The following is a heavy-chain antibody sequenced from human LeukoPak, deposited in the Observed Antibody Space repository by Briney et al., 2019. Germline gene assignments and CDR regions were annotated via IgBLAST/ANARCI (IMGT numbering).Heavy chain of an antibody. J-gene: IGHJ4*01. CDR1: GFTFSSFA. D-gene: IGHD6-13*01. CDR3: AKAVAPGGRRFDY. Sequence: PGGSLRLSCAASGFTFSSFALPWAGQAQGRGLAWASSISNGGGSTYYADSVRGRFTISRDNSKNTVYLQMNSLRGEDTAVYYCAKAVAPGGRRFDYWGHGTLVSVSS. CDR2: ISNGGGST. V-gene: IGHV3-23*01.